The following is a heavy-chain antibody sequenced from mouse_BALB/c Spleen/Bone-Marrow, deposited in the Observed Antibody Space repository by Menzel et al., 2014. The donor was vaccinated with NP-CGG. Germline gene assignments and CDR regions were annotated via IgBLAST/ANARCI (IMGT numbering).Heavy chain of an antibody. Sequence: VQVVESGAELVRPGTPVKVSCKASGYAFTNYFMEWVKQRPGQGLEWIGVINPGSGGANYNEKFKGKAILTADKSSSTAYMQLSSLTSDDSAVYFCIRELVRGFGYWGQGTRVTVSA. J-gene: IGHJ3*01. D-gene: IGHD2-14*01. CDR1: GYAFTNYF. CDR2: INPGSGGA. V-gene: IGHV1-54*01. CDR3: IRELVRGFGY.